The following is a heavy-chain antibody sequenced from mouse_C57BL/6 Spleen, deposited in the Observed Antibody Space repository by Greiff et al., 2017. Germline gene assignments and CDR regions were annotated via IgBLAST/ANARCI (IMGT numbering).Heavy chain of an antibody. V-gene: IGHV1-81*01. CDR1: GYTFTSYG. CDR2: IYPRSGYT. CDR3: ARREVSYYFDY. D-gene: IGHD2-14*01. Sequence: QVQLQQPGAELARPGASVKLSCKASGYTFTSYGISWVKQRPGQGLEWIGEIYPRSGYTYYNEKFKGKATLTADKSSSTAYMELRSLTSEDSAVYFCARREVSYYFDYWGQGTTRTVSA. J-gene: IGHJ2*01.